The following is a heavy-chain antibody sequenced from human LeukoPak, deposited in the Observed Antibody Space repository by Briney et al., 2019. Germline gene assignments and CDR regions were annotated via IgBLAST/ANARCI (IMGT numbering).Heavy chain of an antibody. V-gene: IGHV1-18*01. CDR2: ISAYNGNT. Sequence: GASVKVSCKASGYTFTSYGISWVRQAPGQGLEWMGWISAYNGNTNYAQKLQGRVTMTTDTSTSTAYMELRSLRSDDTAVYYCARDWPTITFGGVIVQNWFDPWGQGTLVTVSS. D-gene: IGHD3-16*02. J-gene: IGHJ5*02. CDR1: GYTFTSYG. CDR3: ARDWPTITFGGVIVQNWFDP.